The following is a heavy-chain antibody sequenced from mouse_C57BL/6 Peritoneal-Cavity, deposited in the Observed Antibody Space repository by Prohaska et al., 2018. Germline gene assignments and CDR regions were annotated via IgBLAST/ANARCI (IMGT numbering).Heavy chain of an antibody. V-gene: IGHV1-19*01. CDR3: ARRYGSSYDAMDY. D-gene: IGHD1-1*01. Sequence: YMGKATLTVDKSSSTAYMELNSLTSEDSAVYYCARRYGSSYDAMDYWCQGTSVTVSS. J-gene: IGHJ4*01.